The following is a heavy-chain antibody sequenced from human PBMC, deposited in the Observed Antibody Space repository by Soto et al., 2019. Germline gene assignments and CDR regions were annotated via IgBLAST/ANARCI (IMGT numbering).Heavy chain of an antibody. Sequence: ASVKVSCKASGYTFTGYYMHWVRQAPGQGLEWMGWISPNSGGTNYAQKFQGRVTMTRDTSISTAYVELSRLRSDDTAVYYCARDYSHVRPGQWLAFDYWGQGTLVTVSS. V-gene: IGHV1-2*02. CDR3: ARDYSHVRPGQWLAFDY. CDR2: ISPNSGGT. J-gene: IGHJ4*02. D-gene: IGHD6-19*01. CDR1: GYTFTGYY.